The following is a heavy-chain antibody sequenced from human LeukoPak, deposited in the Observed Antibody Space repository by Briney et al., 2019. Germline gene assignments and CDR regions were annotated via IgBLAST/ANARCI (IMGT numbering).Heavy chain of an antibody. V-gene: IGHV3-30-3*01. CDR1: XXTFSSXX. Sequence: ASXXTFSSXXMXXVXXXXXXXLEXVXVXXYDGSNKYYADSVKGRFTISRDNSKNTLYMQMNSLRAEDTAVYYCARDPAVAGTPAHAFDIWGQGTMVTVSS. D-gene: IGHD6-19*01. CDR3: ARDPAVAGTPAHAFDI. J-gene: IGHJ3*02. CDR2: XXYDGSNK.